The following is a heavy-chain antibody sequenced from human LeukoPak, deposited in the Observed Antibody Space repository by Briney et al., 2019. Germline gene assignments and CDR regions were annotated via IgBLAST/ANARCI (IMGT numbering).Heavy chain of an antibody. D-gene: IGHD3-10*01. CDR2: IYYSGST. CDR1: GGSISSYY. CDR3: ARDSGPYIRSGFDY. J-gene: IGHJ4*02. V-gene: IGHV4-59*01. Sequence: SETLSLTCTVSGGSISSYYWSWIRQPPGKGLEWIGYIYYSGSTNYNPSLKSRFTISVDTSKNQFSLKLSSVTAADTAVYYCARDSGPYIRSGFDYWGQGNLVTVSS.